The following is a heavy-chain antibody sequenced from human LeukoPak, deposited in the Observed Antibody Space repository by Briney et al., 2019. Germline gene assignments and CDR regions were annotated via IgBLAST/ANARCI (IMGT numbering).Heavy chain of an antibody. CDR3: ARDRQ. J-gene: IGHJ4*02. Sequence: PSETLSLTCAVYGGSFSGYYWTWIRQPPGKGLEWIGEINHRRSTKYSPSLKSRVTISVDTSKNQFSLRLSSVTAADTAVYYCARDRQGGQGPRVSVSS. CDR1: GGSFSGYY. V-gene: IGHV4-34*01. CDR2: INHRRST.